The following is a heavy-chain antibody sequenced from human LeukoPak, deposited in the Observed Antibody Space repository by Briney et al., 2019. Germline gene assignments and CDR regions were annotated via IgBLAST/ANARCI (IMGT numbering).Heavy chain of an antibody. CDR3: ARAVVGYCSSTSCVRYFDY. J-gene: IGHJ4*02. V-gene: IGHV3-21*01. CDR2: ISSSSSYI. CDR1: GFTFSSYS. D-gene: IGHD2-2*01. Sequence: GGSLRLSCAASGFTFSSYSMNWVRQAPGKGLEWVSSISSSSSYIYYADSVKGRFTISRDNAKNSLYLQMNSLRAEDTAVYYCARAVVGYCSSTSCVRYFDYWGQGTLVTVSS.